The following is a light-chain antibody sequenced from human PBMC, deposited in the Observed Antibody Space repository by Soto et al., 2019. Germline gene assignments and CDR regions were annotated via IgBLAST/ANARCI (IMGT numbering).Light chain of an antibody. J-gene: IGLJ2*01. V-gene: IGLV2-8*01. Sequence: QSALTQPRSASGSPGQSVTISCTGTSSDVGGYDFVSWFQQHPGKAPKLMIYEVTKRPSGVPDRFSGSKSGNTASLTVSGLQSEDEADYYCSSYAGNNNLRVFGGGTKVTVL. CDR2: EVT. CDR1: SSDVGGYDF. CDR3: SSYAGNNNLRV.